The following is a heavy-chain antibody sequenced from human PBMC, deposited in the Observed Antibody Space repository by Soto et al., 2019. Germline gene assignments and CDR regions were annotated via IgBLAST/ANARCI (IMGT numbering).Heavy chain of an antibody. CDR1: GGTFSSYA. CDR3: ARDQEYCSSTSCYVSGY. V-gene: IGHV1-69*13. CDR2: IIPIFGTA. Sequence: ASVKVSCKASGGTFSSYAINWERQAPGQGLEWMGGIIPIFGTANYAQKFQGRVTITADESTSTAYMELSSLRSEDTAVYYCARDQEYCSSTSCYVSGYWGQGTLVTVSS. D-gene: IGHD2-2*01. J-gene: IGHJ4*02.